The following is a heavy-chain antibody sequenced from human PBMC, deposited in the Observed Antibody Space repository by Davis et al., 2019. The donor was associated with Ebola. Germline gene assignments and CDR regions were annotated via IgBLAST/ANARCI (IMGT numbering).Heavy chain of an antibody. D-gene: IGHD1-7*01. J-gene: IGHJ3*02. Sequence: GESLKISCVASGFTFSAYAMNWVRQAPGKGLEWVSTINDRGGNAYYADSVKGRFTISRDNSKNTVYFQMNSLRAEDTAVYFCAKDLGTSGIFDMLGQGTVVTVSS. CDR2: INDRGGNA. CDR1: GFTFSAYA. CDR3: AKDLGTSGIFDM. V-gene: IGHV3-23*01.